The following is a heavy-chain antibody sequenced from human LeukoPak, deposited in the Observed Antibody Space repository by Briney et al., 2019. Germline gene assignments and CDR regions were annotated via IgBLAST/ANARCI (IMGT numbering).Heavy chain of an antibody. CDR3: AKDKYRYSSSWNWFDP. D-gene: IGHD6-13*01. Sequence: SLRLSCAASGFTFDDYAMHWVRQAPGKGLEWVSGISWNSGSIGYADSVKGRFTISRDNAKNSLYLQMNSLRAEDTALYYCAKDKYRYSSSWNWFDPWGQGTLVTVSS. CDR2: ISWNSGSI. V-gene: IGHV3-9*01. CDR1: GFTFDDYA. J-gene: IGHJ5*02.